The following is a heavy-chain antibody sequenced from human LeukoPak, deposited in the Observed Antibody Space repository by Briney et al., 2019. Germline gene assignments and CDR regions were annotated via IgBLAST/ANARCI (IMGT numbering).Heavy chain of an antibody. V-gene: IGHV4-31*02. CDR1: GFTFSSYS. CDR2: IYYSGST. D-gene: IGHD3-10*01. Sequence: LRLSCAASGFTFSSYSMNWIRQHPGKGLEWIGYIYYSGSTYYNPSLKSRVTISVDTSKNQFSLTLTSVPAADTAVYYCARDSRDYGSGSYWDVWGQGTPVTVSS. CDR3: ARDSRDYGSGSYWDV. J-gene: IGHJ6*02.